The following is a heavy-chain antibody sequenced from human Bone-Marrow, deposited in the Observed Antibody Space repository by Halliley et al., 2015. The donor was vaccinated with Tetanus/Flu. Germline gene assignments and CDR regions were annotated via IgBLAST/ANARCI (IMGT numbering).Heavy chain of an antibody. CDR3: ARCIGARPWSDY. V-gene: IGHV5-51*03. D-gene: IGHD6-6*01. Sequence: QLVQSGAEVKEPGESLKISCKGSGYSFTNFWIGWVRQMPGKGLEWMGIIYPGDSDTTYGPSFQGQVTISADKSINTAYLQWSSLQASDPAMYYCARCIGARPWSDYWGQGTLVTVSS. J-gene: IGHJ4*02. CDR2: IYPGDSDT. CDR1: GYSFTNFW.